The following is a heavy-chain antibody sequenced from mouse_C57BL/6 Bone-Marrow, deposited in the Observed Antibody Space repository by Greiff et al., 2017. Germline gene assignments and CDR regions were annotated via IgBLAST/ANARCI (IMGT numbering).Heavy chain of an antibody. J-gene: IGHJ2*01. CDR2: IDPENGDT. D-gene: IGHD1-1*01. Sequence: VQLQQSGAELVRPGASVKLSCTASGFNIKDDYMHWVKQRPEQGLEWIGWIDPENGDTEYASKFQGKATITADTSSNTAYLQLSSLTSEDTAVYYCTLYYYGSSYEGAFDYWGQGTTLTVSS. CDR3: TLYYYGSSYEGAFDY. CDR1: GFNIKDDY. V-gene: IGHV14-4*01.